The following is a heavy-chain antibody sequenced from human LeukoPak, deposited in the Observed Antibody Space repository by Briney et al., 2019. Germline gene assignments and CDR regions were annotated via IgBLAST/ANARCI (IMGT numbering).Heavy chain of an antibody. Sequence: PGGSLRLSCAASGFTFSSYAMSGVRQAPGKGLDWVSTISGDGVSTYYADSVKGRFTISRDNSQNTLYLQMNSLRAEDTAVYYCAREFEATGFWALDYWGQGTLVTASS. CDR3: AREFEATGFWALDY. J-gene: IGHJ4*02. CDR2: ISGDGVST. V-gene: IGHV3-23*01. CDR1: GFTFSSYA. D-gene: IGHD3-9*01.